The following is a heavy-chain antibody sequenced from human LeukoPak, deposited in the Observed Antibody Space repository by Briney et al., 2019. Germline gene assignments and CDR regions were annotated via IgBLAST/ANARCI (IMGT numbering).Heavy chain of an antibody. CDR3: ARDRQTGYSSSWYFDY. Sequence: GGSLRLSCAASGFTFDDYGMSWVRQAPEKGLEWVSGINWNGGSTGYADSVKGRFTISRDNAKNSLYLQVNSLRAEDTALYYCARDRQTGYSSSWYFDYWGQGTLVTVSS. CDR2: INWNGGST. V-gene: IGHV3-20*04. J-gene: IGHJ4*02. D-gene: IGHD6-13*01. CDR1: GFTFDDYG.